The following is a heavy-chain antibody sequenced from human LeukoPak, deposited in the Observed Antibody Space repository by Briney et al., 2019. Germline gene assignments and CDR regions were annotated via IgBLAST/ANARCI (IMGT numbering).Heavy chain of an antibody. D-gene: IGHD3-10*01. V-gene: IGHV3-48*04. J-gene: IGHJ4*02. CDR3: VKEYYYGLGERGYFDY. CDR2: ISSSISAI. Sequence: TGGSLRLSCAASGFTFSSYSVSWVRQAPGKGLEWVSYISSSISAIYYADSVKGRFTISRDNAKNSLYLQMNSLRAEDTALYYCVKEYYYGLGERGYFDYWGQGTLVTVFS. CDR1: GFTFSSYS.